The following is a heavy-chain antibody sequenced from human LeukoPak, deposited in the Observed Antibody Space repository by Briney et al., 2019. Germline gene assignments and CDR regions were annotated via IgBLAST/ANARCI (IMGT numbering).Heavy chain of an antibody. V-gene: IGHV1-24*01. D-gene: IGHD3-22*01. J-gene: IGHJ4*02. CDR3: ATFRPDYYDSSGYYYFDY. Sequence: ASVKVSCKVSGYTLTELSMHWVRQAPGKGLEWMGGFDPEDGETIYAQKFQGRVTMTEDTSTDTAYMELSSLRSEDTAVYYCATFRPDYYDSSGYYYFDYWGQGTLVTVSS. CDR1: GYTLTELS. CDR2: FDPEDGET.